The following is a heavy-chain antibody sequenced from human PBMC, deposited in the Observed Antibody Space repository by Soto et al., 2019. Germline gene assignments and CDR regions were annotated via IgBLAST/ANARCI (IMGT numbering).Heavy chain of an antibody. CDR2: ISGSGGST. Sequence: GGSLRLSRAASGFTFSSYAMSWVRQAPGKGLEWVSAISGSGGSTYYADSVKGRFTISRDNSKNTLYLQMNSLRAEDTAVYYCAKTYGDSSYYFYYYYMDVWGKGTTVTVSS. J-gene: IGHJ6*03. D-gene: IGHD4-17*01. CDR3: AKTYGDSSYYFYYYYMDV. CDR1: GFTFSSYA. V-gene: IGHV3-23*01.